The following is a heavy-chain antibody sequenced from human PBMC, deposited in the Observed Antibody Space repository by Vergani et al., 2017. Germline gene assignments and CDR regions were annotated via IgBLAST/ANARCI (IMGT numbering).Heavy chain of an antibody. V-gene: IGHV4-34*01. J-gene: IGHJ4*02. CDR1: GGPFSGYY. Sequence: QVQLQQWGAGLLKPSETLSLTCAVYGGPFSGYYWSWIRQPPGKGLEWIGDINHSGSTNYNPSLKSRVTISVDTSKNQFSLKLSSVTAADTAVYYCARGTGGYCSGGSCWYFDYWGQGTLVTVSS. D-gene: IGHD2-15*01. CDR2: INHSGST. CDR3: ARGTGGYCSGGSCWYFDY.